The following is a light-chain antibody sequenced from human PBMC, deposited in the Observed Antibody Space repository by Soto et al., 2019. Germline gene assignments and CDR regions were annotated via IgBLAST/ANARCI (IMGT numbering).Light chain of an antibody. CDR1: QSVSSY. J-gene: IGKJ4*01. CDR3: QQRSNWRGLT. CDR2: DAS. V-gene: IGKV3-11*01. Sequence: EIVLTHSPATLSFSPEERTTLSCSASQSVSSYLAWYQQKPGQAPRLLIYDASNRATGIPARFSGSGSGTDFTLTISSLEPEDFAVYSCQQRSNWRGLTFGGGTKV.